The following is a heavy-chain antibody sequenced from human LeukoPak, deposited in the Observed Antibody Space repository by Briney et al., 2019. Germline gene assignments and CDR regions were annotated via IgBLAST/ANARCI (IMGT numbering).Heavy chain of an antibody. Sequence: PGGSLRLSCVGSGFTLSNYAIHWVRQAPGKGLEWVSAITSSGGSTYYVDSVKGRFTISRDNSKNTLYLQVNSLRAEDTAVYYCAKRYYYDNSGLWDSWGQGTLVTVSS. CDR1: GFTLSNYA. V-gene: IGHV3-23*01. D-gene: IGHD3-22*01. CDR3: AKRYYYDNSGLWDS. J-gene: IGHJ4*02. CDR2: ITSSGGST.